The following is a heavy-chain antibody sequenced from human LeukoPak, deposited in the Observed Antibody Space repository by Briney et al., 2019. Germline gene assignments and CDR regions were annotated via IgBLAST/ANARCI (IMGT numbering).Heavy chain of an antibody. J-gene: IGHJ4*02. Sequence: PSETLSLTCTVSGGSISSSSYYWGWIRQPPGKGLEWIGSIYYSGSMYYNPSLKSRVSIFVDTSKNQFSLKLSSVAAADTAVYYCARDLHIVVVTAFDYWGQGTLVTVSS. V-gene: IGHV4-39*02. CDR3: ARDLHIVVVTAFDY. D-gene: IGHD2-21*02. CDR2: IYYSGSM. CDR1: GGSISSSSYY.